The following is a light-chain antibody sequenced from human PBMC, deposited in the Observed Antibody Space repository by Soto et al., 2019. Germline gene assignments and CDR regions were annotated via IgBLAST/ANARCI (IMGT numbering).Light chain of an antibody. CDR1: SSDVGGSNY. Sequence: QSVLTQPASVSGSPGQSITISCTGTSSDVGGSNYVSWYQQLPGKAPKLMIYDVSDRPSGVSNRFSGSKSGNTASLTISGLQAEDEADYYCSSYTSSSLYVIGTGTKLTVL. CDR3: SSYTSSSLYV. J-gene: IGLJ1*01. CDR2: DVS. V-gene: IGLV2-14*01.